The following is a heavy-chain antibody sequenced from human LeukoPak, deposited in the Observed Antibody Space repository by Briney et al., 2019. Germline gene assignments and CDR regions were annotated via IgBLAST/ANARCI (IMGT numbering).Heavy chain of an antibody. CDR1: GGSISGSGSSYY. V-gene: IGHV4-39*01. J-gene: IGHJ3*02. CDR2: IYYSGST. Sequence: PSETLSLTCTVSGGSISGSGSSYYWVWIRQPPGKGLEWIGSIYYSGSTYYNPSLKSRVTISVDTSKNQFSLKLSSVTAADTAVYFCARTPRYSGNYYNAFDIWGQGTTVTASS. D-gene: IGHD1-26*01. CDR3: ARTPRYSGNYYNAFDI.